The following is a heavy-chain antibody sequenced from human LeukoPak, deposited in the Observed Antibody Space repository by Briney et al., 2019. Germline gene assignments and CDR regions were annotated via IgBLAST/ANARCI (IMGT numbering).Heavy chain of an antibody. CDR1: GFTFSSYA. V-gene: IGHV3-23*01. CDR3: AKGDDYVWGSYRYSLDY. CDR2: ISGSGGST. J-gene: IGHJ4*02. D-gene: IGHD3-16*02. Sequence: PGGSLRLSCAASGFTFSSYAMSWVRQAPGKGLEWVSAISGSGGSTYYADSVKGRFTISRDNSKNTLYLQMNSLRAEDTAVYYCAKGDDYVWGSYRYSLDYWGQGTLVTVSS.